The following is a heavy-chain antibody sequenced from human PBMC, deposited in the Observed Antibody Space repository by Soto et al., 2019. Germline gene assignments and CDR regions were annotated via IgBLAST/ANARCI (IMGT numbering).Heavy chain of an antibody. CDR3: AILTTLVKGFDY. Sequence: GESLKISCKDSEFDFSRYWIGWVRQMPGRGLEWMGIIYPADSDARYSPSFQGQVTFSVDKSISTAYLQWTSLKASDTAMYYCAILTTLVKGFDYWGQGTLVTVSS. CDR1: EFDFSRYW. D-gene: IGHD3-9*01. CDR2: IYPADSDA. V-gene: IGHV5-51*01. J-gene: IGHJ4*02.